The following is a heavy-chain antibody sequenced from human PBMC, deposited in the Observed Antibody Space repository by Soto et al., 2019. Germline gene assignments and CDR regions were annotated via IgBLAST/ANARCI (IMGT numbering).Heavy chain of an antibody. V-gene: IGHV3-30*03. CDR3: ARDPPGGKYWAGFQY. D-gene: IGHD2-8*02. J-gene: IGHJ4*02. Sequence: QVQLVESGGDVVQPGRSLTLSCLASGFSFSSHGMHWIRQAPGKGLEWLAVISYDGGNKNYADSVRDRFTISRDNSKNRVFLQINSLRPEYTAVYFCARDPPGGKYWAGFQYWGQGTLVIVSS. CDR2: ISYDGGNK. CDR1: GFSFSSHG.